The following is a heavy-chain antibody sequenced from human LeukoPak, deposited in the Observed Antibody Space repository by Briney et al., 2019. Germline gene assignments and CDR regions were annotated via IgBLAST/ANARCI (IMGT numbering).Heavy chain of an antibody. CDR3: ARFGSGYHYYFDY. Sequence: TSETLSLTCTVSGGSISSYYWSWIRQPPGKGLEWIGYIYYSGSTNYNPSLKSRVTISVDTSKNQFSLKLSSVTAADTAVYYCARFGSGYHYYFDYWGQGTLVTVYS. D-gene: IGHD3-22*01. V-gene: IGHV4-59*01. CDR2: IYYSGST. J-gene: IGHJ4*02. CDR1: GGSISSYY.